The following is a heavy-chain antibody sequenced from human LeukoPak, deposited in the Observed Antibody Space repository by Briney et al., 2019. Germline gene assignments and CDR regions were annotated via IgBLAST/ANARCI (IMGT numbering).Heavy chain of an antibody. CDR1: GFTFSSSA. Sequence: PGGSLRLSCAASGFTFSSSAMSWVRQAPGKGLEWVSNISGGGSGGSTYYADSVKGRFTISRDNSKNTLYLQMNSLRAEDTAVYYCVKSGYNRFDYWGQGILVTVSS. CDR3: VKSGYNRFDY. V-gene: IGHV3-23*01. CDR2: ISGGGSGGST. J-gene: IGHJ4*02. D-gene: IGHD5-24*01.